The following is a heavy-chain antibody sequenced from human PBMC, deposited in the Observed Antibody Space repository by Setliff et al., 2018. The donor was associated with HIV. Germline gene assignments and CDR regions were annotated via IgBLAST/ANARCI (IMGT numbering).Heavy chain of an antibody. CDR1: GGSISGSYY. Sequence: PSETLSLTCAVSGGSISGSYYWAWIRQPPGKGLEWIGSTYFRGGTYNNPSLENRFSISIDTSENQISLKLYSVTAADTAVYYCARGGGYDRSGYYPFDYWGQGTPVTVSS. V-gene: IGHV4-39*02. CDR3: ARGGGYDRSGYYPFDY. CDR2: TYFRGGT. J-gene: IGHJ4*02. D-gene: IGHD3-22*01.